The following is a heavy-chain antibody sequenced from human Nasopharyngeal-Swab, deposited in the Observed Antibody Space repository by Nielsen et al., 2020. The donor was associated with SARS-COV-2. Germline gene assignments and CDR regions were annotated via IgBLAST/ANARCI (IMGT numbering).Heavy chain of an antibody. Sequence: GESLKISCAASGFTFSDYYMSWIRQAPGKGLEWVSYISSSGSTISYADSVKGRFTISRDNAKNSLYLQMNSLRAEDTAVYYCARGPDLYYYYGMDVWGQGTTVTVSS. J-gene: IGHJ6*02. CDR1: GFTFSDYY. CDR3: ARGPDLYYYYGMDV. CDR2: ISSSGSTI. D-gene: IGHD2-2*01. V-gene: IGHV3-11*01.